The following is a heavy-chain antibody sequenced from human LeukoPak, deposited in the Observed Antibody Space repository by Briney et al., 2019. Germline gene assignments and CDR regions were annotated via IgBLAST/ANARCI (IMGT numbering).Heavy chain of an antibody. V-gene: IGHV1-46*01. CDR2: INPSGGST. Sequence: RASVTVSCKASGYTFTSYYMHWVRQAPGQGLEWMGIINPSGGSTSYAQKFQGRVTMTRDTSTSTVYMELSSLRSEDTAVYYCASSDILTGYYIRGFDPWGQGTLVTVSS. CDR1: GYTFTSYY. D-gene: IGHD3-9*01. J-gene: IGHJ5*02. CDR3: ASSDILTGYYIRGFDP.